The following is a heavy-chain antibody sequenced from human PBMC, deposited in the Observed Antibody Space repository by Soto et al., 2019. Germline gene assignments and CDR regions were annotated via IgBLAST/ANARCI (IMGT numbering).Heavy chain of an antibody. CDR2: ISPYSGNT. J-gene: IGHJ6*02. V-gene: IGHV1-18*01. D-gene: IGHD5-12*01. Sequence: QVQLVQSGDEVRKPGSSVKVSCKASGYIFVNYGIAWVRQAPGQGREWMGWISPYSGNTHYASKVQGRLTMTTDTSTSTADMDLGSLTSDDTSVYYGAMVDKCVTPTPQYVWGQVTTVTVSS. CDR1: GYIFVNYG. CDR3: AMVDKCVTPTPQYV.